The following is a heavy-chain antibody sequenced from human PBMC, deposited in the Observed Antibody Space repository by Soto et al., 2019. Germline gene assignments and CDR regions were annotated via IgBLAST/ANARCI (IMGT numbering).Heavy chain of an antibody. D-gene: IGHD4-17*01. CDR1: GFTFSSYG. Sequence: PVGSLRLSCAASGFTFSSYGMHWVRQAPGKGLEWVAVISYDGSNKYYADSVKGRFTISRDNSKNTLYLQMNSLRAEDTAVYYCAKDVPDYVTRDYDYGMDVWGQGTTVTVSS. CDR3: AKDVPDYVTRDYDYGMDV. J-gene: IGHJ6*02. V-gene: IGHV3-30*18. CDR2: ISYDGSNK.